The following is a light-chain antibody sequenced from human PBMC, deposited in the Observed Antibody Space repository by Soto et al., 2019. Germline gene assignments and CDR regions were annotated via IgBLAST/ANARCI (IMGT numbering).Light chain of an antibody. J-gene: IGKJ1*01. CDR1: QRIANW. CDR2: KAP. CDR3: QQYSTYRT. Sequence: DIQMTQSPSTLSASVGDRVTITCRASQRIANWVAWYQQKPGKAPSLLMYKAPTLQTGVPSRFSGSGAGTEFTLTINGLQSDDFATYYCQQYSTYRTFGQGTKVEV. V-gene: IGKV1-5*03.